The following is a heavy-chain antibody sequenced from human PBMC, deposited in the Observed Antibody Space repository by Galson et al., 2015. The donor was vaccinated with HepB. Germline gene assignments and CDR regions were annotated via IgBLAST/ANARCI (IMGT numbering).Heavy chain of an antibody. CDR1: EFTLRSNA. J-gene: IGHJ4*02. D-gene: IGHD4-17*01. Sequence: SLRLSCAASEFTLRSNAMHWVRQAPGRGLEWVAVISYDGSNKYYADSVEGRFTISRDNSKSTLYLEMNSLRPEDTAVYYCARGPDYGDYAPYDYWGQGTQVTVSS. CDR3: ARGPDYGDYAPYDY. V-gene: IGHV3-30*04. CDR2: ISYDGSNK.